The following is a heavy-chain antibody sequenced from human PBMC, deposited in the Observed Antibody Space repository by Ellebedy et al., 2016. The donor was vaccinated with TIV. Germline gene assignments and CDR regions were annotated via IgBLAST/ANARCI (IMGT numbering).Heavy chain of an antibody. Sequence: SETLSLTCTVSGGSMSRSSSYWGWIRQPPGKGLEWIGSIYYSGSTYYNPSLKSRVTISVDTSKSQFSLRLTSVTAADTAVYYCARWFGELLYVRWFDPWGQGTLVTVSS. CDR3: ARWFGELLYVRWFDP. CDR2: IYYSGST. CDR1: GGSMSRSSSY. J-gene: IGHJ5*02. V-gene: IGHV4-39*01. D-gene: IGHD3-10*01.